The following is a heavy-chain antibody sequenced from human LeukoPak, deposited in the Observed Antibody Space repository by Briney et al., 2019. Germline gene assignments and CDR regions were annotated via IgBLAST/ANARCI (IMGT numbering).Heavy chain of an antibody. D-gene: IGHD3-10*01. CDR3: ARDNTVVRGVIDY. Sequence: PSQTLSLTCTVSGGSISSGDYYWSWIRQPPGKGLDWIGYIYYSGSTYYNPSLKSRVTISVDTSKNQFSLKLSSVTAADTAVYYCARDNTVVRGVIDYWGQGTLVTVSS. V-gene: IGHV4-30-4*08. J-gene: IGHJ4*02. CDR1: GGSISSGDYY. CDR2: IYYSGST.